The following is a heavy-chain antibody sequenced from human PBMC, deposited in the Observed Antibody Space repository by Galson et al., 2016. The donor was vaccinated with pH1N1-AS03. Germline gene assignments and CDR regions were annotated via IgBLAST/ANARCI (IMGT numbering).Heavy chain of an antibody. V-gene: IGHV3-30-3*01. D-gene: IGHD3-22*01. J-gene: IGHJ4*02. CDR3: ARDYYERDSYYYSAAGS. Sequence: SLRLSCAASGFTFSSYVMHWVRQAPGKGLEWVAVIMYDGNRKYYADSVNGRFTISRDNSKNTLYLQMDSLRPEDTAIYYCARDYYERDSYYYSAAGSWGQGTQVTVSS. CDR2: IMYDGNRK. CDR1: GFTFSSYV.